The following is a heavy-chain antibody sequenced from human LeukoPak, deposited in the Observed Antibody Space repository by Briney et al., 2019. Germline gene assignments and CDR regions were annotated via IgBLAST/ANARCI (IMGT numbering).Heavy chain of an antibody. CDR3: AREKTEGARYDY. V-gene: IGHV1-2*02. D-gene: IGHD1-26*01. CDR1: GYTFTGYY. CDR2: INPNSGGT. Sequence: EASVTVSCTASGYTFTGYYMHWVRQAPGQGLEWMGWINPNSGGTNYAQKFQGRVTMTRDTSISTAYMELSRLRSDDTAVYYCAREKTEGARYDYWGQGTLVTVSS. J-gene: IGHJ4*02.